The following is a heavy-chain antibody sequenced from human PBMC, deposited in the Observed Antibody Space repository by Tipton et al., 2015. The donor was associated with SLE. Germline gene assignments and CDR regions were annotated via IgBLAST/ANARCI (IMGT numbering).Heavy chain of an antibody. J-gene: IGHJ5*02. Sequence: QVQLVQSGAEVKKPGASVKVSCKASGYTFTGYYMHWVRQAPGQGLEWMGWINPNSGGTNYAQKFQGRVTMTRDTSISTAYMELSRLRSDDTAVYYCARVGFVTGKYNWFDPWGQGTLVTVSS. D-gene: IGHD7-27*01. CDR2: INPNSGGT. V-gene: IGHV1-2*02. CDR1: GYTFTGYY. CDR3: ARVGFVTGKYNWFDP.